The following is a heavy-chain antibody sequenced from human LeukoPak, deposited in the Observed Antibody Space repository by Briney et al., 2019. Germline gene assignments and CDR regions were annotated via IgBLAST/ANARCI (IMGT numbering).Heavy chain of an antibody. Sequence: GGSLRLSCAASGFTFSSYSMNWVRQAPGKGLEWVSYISSSSSTIYYADSVKGRFTISRDNAKNSLYLQMNSLRAEDTAVYYCARDLGDCGGDCYSSSFDYWGQGTLVTVSS. D-gene: IGHD2-21*02. CDR1: GFTFSSYS. CDR2: ISSSSSTI. V-gene: IGHV3-48*04. CDR3: ARDLGDCGGDCYSSSFDY. J-gene: IGHJ4*02.